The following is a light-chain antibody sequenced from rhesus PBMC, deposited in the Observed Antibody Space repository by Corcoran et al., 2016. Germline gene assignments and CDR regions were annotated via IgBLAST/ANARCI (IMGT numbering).Light chain of an antibody. V-gene: IGKV3-24*04. CDR1: QSVGSY. CDR3: QQSSNLSRT. J-gene: IGKJ1*01. CDR2: GAS. Sequence: ETVVTQSPATLALSPGERATLSCRASQSVGSYLAWYQQKPGQAPRLLIYGASSRATGIPDRFSGSGSGTDVTLTISSLEPEDVGVYYCQQSSNLSRTFGQGTKVEIK.